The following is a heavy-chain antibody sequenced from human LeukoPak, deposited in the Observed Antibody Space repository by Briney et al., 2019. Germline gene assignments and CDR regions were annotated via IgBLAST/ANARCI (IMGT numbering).Heavy chain of an antibody. J-gene: IGHJ4*02. CDR1: GGSISTYY. V-gene: IGHV4-59*01. CDR2: IYYTGST. CDR3: ARQRGRTGTFDY. Sequence: SETLSLTCTVSGGSISTYYWSWIRQPPGKGLEWIGYIYYTGSTNYNPSLKSRVTISVDTSKNQFSLKLSSVTAADTAVYYCARQRGRTGTFDYWGQGTLVTVSS. D-gene: IGHD1-14*01.